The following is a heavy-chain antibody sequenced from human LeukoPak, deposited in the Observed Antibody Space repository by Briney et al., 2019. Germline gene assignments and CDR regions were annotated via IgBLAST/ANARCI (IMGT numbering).Heavy chain of an antibody. CDR2: IKSDGNT. J-gene: IGHJ1*01. V-gene: IGHV3-74*01. CDR1: GFTFSSYW. CDR3: ARAPSEIGGYYPEYFRH. Sequence: GGSLRLSCAASGFTFSSYWMHWVRHAPGKWLVWVSRIKSDGNTNYADSVKGRFTISRDNAKNTVSLQMNSLRAEDTGVYYCARAPSEIGGYYPEYFRHWGQGALVTVSS. D-gene: IGHD3-22*01.